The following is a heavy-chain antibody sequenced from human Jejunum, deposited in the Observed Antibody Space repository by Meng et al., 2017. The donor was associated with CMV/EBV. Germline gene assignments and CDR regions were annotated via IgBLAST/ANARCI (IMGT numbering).Heavy chain of an antibody. V-gene: IGHV3-7*03. CDR1: GFTFDNYW. CDR2: IKEDGSER. D-gene: IGHD1-26*01. J-gene: IGHJ4*02. Sequence: GFTFDNYWMTWVRQAPGKGLEWVANIKEDGSERNYVDSVRGRFTVSRDNAKKSLSLEMNSLRVEDTAIYFCARWGGEGSTSGFDFWGQGALVTVSS. CDR3: ARWGGEGSTSGFDF.